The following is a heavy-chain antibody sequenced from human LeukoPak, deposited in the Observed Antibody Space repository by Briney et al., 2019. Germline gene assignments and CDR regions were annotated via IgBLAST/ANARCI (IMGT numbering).Heavy chain of an antibody. J-gene: IGHJ6*03. CDR1: GYSFTNYW. Sequence: GESLKISCKGSGYSFTNYWIGWVRQMPGKGLEWMGIIYPGDSNTRYSPSFQGQVTISADKSITTAHLQWSSLKASDTAIYYCARGPYCSSTSCYSPYYSYYMDVWGKGTTVTVS. V-gene: IGHV5-51*01. CDR2: IYPGDSNT. D-gene: IGHD2-2*01. CDR3: ARGPYCSSTSCYSPYYSYYMDV.